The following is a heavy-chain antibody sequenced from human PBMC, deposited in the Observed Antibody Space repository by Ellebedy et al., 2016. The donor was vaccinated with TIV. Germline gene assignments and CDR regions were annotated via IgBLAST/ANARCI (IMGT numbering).Heavy chain of an antibody. CDR1: GYTFTSYG. V-gene: IGHV1-18*01. CDR2: ISAYNGNT. Sequence: ASVKVSCXASGYTFTSYGISWVRQAPGQGLEWMGWISAYNGNTNYAQKLQGRVTMTTDTSTSTAYMELRSLRSDDTAVYYCARVSSAWGSGRYYGMDVWGQGTTVTVSS. J-gene: IGHJ6*02. D-gene: IGHD3-10*01. CDR3: ARVSSAWGSGRYYGMDV.